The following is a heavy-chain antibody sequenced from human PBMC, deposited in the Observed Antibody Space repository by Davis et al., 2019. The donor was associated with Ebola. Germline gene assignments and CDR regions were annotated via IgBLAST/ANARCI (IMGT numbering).Heavy chain of an antibody. V-gene: IGHV3-7*01. D-gene: IGHD6-6*01. Sequence: GGSLRLSCAASEFNFRTYWMSWVRQVPGKGLEWVANINQDGSEKYYVDSVKGRFTISRDNAKNSLYLQMNSLRAEDTAVYYCARDRGVAARPAIYYYYYGMDVWGQGTTVTVSS. CDR1: EFNFRTYW. CDR3: ARDRGVAARPAIYYYYYGMDV. CDR2: INQDGSEK. J-gene: IGHJ6*02.